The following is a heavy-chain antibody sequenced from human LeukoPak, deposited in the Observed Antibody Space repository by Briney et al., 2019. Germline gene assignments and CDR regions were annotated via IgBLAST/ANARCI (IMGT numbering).Heavy chain of an antibody. CDR1: GFTFSSYG. J-gene: IGHJ6*03. V-gene: IGHV3-30*19. CDR2: ISQTGRIE. CDR3: ARDRAVALPTYYYYMDV. D-gene: IGHD2-15*01. Sequence: GRSLRLSCAASGFTFSSYGMHWVRQAPGKGLEWVAVISQTGRIETYADSVKGRFTISRDNAKNTVYLQMNSLKPDDTAVYYCARDRAVALPTYYYYMDVWGKGTAVTVSS.